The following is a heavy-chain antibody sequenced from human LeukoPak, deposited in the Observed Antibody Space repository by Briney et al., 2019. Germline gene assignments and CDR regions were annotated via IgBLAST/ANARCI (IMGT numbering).Heavy chain of an antibody. CDR1: GFTVNGNY. CDR3: AKGLYDFWSGYPALVDY. CDR2: IYSDGGT. J-gene: IGHJ4*02. Sequence: GGSLRLSCAASGFTVNGNYMSWVRQAPGKGLEWVSVIYSDGGTYYSDYVKGRFTISRDYSKNTLYLQMNSLRAEDTAVYYCAKGLYDFWSGYPALVDYWGQGTLVTVSS. D-gene: IGHD3-3*01. V-gene: IGHV3-53*05.